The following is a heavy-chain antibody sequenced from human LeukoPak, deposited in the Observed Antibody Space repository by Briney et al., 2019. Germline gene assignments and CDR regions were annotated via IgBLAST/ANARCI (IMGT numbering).Heavy chain of an antibody. CDR1: GASISSYY. J-gene: IGHJ4*02. V-gene: IGHV4-59*01. CDR2: IYYRGSN. CDR3: ARAGGGYRLDY. D-gene: IGHD1-1*01. Sequence: SETLSLTCPVSGASISSYYWTWIRQPPGKGLEWMGYIYYRGSNNYNPSLMSGVTIPVDSHKHQVSLKVNSVTAADGAVYYCARAGGGYRLDYWGQGTLGTVSS.